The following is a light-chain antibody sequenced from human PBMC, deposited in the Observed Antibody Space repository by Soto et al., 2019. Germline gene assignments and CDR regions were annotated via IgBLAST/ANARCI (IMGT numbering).Light chain of an antibody. J-gene: IGKJ1*01. CDR3: QHCDTYWA. CDR2: DAS. CDR1: RNIEMW. Sequence: DNQMTQSPSTLSASLGDRVTITCRASRNIEMWLAWYQQKPGKAPRLLIYDASTLETGVPSRFSGGGSGTEFTLTISSLQPDDNATYYCQHCDTYWAFGQGTKVEVE. V-gene: IGKV1-5*01.